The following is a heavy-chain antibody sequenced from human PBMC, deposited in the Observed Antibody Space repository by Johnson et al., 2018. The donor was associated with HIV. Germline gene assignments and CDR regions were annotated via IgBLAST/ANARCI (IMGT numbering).Heavy chain of an antibody. CDR2: ISYDGSEK. V-gene: IGHV3-30*04. CDR3: AKGRYSSSWYLAGAFDI. D-gene: IGHD6-13*01. CDR1: GFTFSSYP. Sequence: QVQLVESGGGVVQPGRSLRLSCEASGFTFSSYPMHWVRQAPGKGLEWVAVISYDGSEKYYVDSMKGRFIISRDNPKNSLYLQMNSLRVEDTAIYYCAKGRYSSSWYLAGAFDIWGQGTMVTVSS. J-gene: IGHJ3*02.